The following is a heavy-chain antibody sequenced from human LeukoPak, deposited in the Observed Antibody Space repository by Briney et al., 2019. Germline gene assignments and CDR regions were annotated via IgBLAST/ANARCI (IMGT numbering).Heavy chain of an antibody. D-gene: IGHD3-22*01. CDR2: IIPIFGIA. CDR3: ARGGGPYYYDSSGPQSRPFDP. CDR1: GGTFSSYA. V-gene: IGHV1-69*04. Sequence: SVKVSCKASGGTFSSYAISWVRQAPGQGLEWMGRIIPIFGIANYAQKFQGRVTLTADKSTSTAYMELSSLRSEDTAVYYCARGGGPYYYDSSGPQSRPFDPWGQGTLVTVSS. J-gene: IGHJ5*02.